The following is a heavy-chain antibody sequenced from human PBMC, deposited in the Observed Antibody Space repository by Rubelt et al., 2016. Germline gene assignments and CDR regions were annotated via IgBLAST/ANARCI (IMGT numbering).Heavy chain of an antibody. J-gene: IGHJ4*02. CDR1: GYTFTSYG. CDR2: ISAYNGNT. D-gene: IGHD1-7*01. CDR3: ARELPPFRRYNWNFPLDY. V-gene: IGHV1-18*01. Sequence: QVQLVQSGAEVKKPGASVKVSCKASGYTFTSYGISWVRQAPGQGLEWMGWISAYNGNTNYAQKLQGRVTMTTDTSTSTAYMELRSLGSDDTAVYYCARELPPFRRYNWNFPLDYWGQGTLVTVSS.